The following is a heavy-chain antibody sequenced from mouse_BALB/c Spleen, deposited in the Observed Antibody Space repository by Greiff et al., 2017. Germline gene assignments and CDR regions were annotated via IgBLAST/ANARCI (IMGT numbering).Heavy chain of an antibody. CDR3: ASPFYGSSPAWFAY. CDR2: ISSGSSTI. Sequence: DVMLVESGGGLVQPGGSRKLSCAASGFTFSSFGMHWVRQAPEKGLEWVAYISSGSSTIYYADTVKGRFTISRDNPKNTLFLQMTSLRSEDTAMYYCASPFYGSSPAWFAYWGQGTLVTVSA. D-gene: IGHD1-1*01. V-gene: IGHV5-17*02. J-gene: IGHJ3*01. CDR1: GFTFSSFG.